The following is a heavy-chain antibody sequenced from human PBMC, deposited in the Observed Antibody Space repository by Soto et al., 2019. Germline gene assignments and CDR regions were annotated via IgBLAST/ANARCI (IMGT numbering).Heavy chain of an antibody. D-gene: IGHD3-22*01. CDR3: ARDWQYYYDSSRYIDDAFDI. CDR2: INLNRRVT. J-gene: IGHJ3*02. CDR1: GYTFTGYY. Sequence: QGQLVQSGAEVKRPGASVKVSCKASGYTFTGYYLHWVRQAPGQGLEWMARINLNRRVTHFGQKFQGRVTSTWDTSINTAYMELSGLNSDVTAVYYCARDWQYYYDSSRYIDDAFDIWGQGTMVTV. V-gene: IGHV1-2*02.